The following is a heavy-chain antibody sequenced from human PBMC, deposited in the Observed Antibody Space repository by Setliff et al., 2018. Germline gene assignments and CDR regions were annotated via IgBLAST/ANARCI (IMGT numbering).Heavy chain of an antibody. V-gene: IGHV4-39*07. Sequence: PSETLSLTCTVSGGSISSSSYYWVWIRQPPGKGLEWIGSIYYSGSTYYNPSLKSRVTISVDTSKNQFSLKLSSVTAADTAVYYCARGPKSGSYNDAFDIWGQGTMVTVSS. CDR1: GGSISSSSYY. J-gene: IGHJ3*02. CDR2: IYYSGST. D-gene: IGHD1-26*01. CDR3: ARGPKSGSYNDAFDI.